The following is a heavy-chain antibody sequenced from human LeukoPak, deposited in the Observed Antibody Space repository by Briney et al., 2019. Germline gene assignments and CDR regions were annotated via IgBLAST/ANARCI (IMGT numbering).Heavy chain of an antibody. J-gene: IGHJ4*02. CDR3: ARDVVYDILTGYYSRDYFDY. CDR2: INSDGSKT. V-gene: IGHV3-74*01. D-gene: IGHD3-9*01. CDR1: GFTFSSYW. Sequence: GGSLRLSCAASGFTFSSYWMHWVRQAPGKGLVWVSRINSDGSKTRYADSVKGRFTISRDNAKNTLHLQMNSLRAEDTAVYYCARDVVYDILTGYYSRDYFDYWGLGTLVTVSS.